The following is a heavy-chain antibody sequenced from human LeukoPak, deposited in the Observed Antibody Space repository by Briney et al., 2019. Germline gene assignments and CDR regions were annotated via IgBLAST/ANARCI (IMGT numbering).Heavy chain of an antibody. Sequence: GGSLRLSCAASGFTFSSYGMHWVRQAPGKGLEWVAVISYDGSNKYYADTVNGRFTISRDNSKNALYLQMNSLRAEDTAVYYCAKDPVRELPPLLYFDYWGQGTLVTVSS. J-gene: IGHJ4*02. CDR2: ISYDGSNK. CDR1: GFTFSSYG. D-gene: IGHD1-26*01. V-gene: IGHV3-30*18. CDR3: AKDPVRELPPLLYFDY.